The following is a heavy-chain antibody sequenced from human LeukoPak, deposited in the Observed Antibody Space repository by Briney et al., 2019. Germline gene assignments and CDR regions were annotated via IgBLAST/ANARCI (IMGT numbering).Heavy chain of an antibody. CDR1: GFTFSSYA. V-gene: IGHV3-30*04. CDR2: ISYDGSNK. Sequence: PGGSLRLSCAASGFTFSSYAMHWVRQAPGKGLEWVAVISYDGSNKYYADSVKGRFTISRDNSKNTLYLQMNSLRAEDTAVYYCAREQWLVYFDYWGQGTLVTVSS. CDR3: AREQWLVYFDY. J-gene: IGHJ4*02. D-gene: IGHD6-19*01.